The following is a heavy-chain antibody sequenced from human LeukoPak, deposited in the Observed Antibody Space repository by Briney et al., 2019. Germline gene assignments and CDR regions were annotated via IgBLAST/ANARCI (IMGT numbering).Heavy chain of an antibody. V-gene: IGHV3-23*01. CDR2: ISGSGGST. J-gene: IGHJ4*02. CDR1: GFTFSSYA. Sequence: PGGSLRLSCAASGFTFSSYAMSWVRRAPGKGLEWVSAISGSGGSTYYADSVKGRFTISRDNSKNTLYLQMNSLRAEDTAVYYCAKGGGGGSGIIDYWGQGTLVTVSS. CDR3: AKGGGGGSGIIDY. D-gene: IGHD3-10*01.